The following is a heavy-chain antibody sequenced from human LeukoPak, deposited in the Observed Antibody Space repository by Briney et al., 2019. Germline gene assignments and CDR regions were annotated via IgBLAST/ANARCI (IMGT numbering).Heavy chain of an antibody. Sequence: SETLSLTCSVSGGSISTSSYYWGWIRQPPGKGLEWIGSIYYGGTTYYNPSLKSRVSISVDTSESQFSLKLSSVTAADTALYYCTRGLPRANDAFDIWGRGTMVTVSS. CDR3: TRGLPRANDAFDI. J-gene: IGHJ3*02. CDR1: GGSISTSSYY. CDR2: IYYGGTT. V-gene: IGHV4-39*01.